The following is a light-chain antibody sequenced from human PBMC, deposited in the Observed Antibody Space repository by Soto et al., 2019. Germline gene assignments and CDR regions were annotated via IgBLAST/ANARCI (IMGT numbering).Light chain of an antibody. Sequence: QAVVTQEPSLTVSPGGTVILTCGSNTVTVTNGHYPYWFQQKPGQAPRTLIYDTNNKHSWTPARFSGSLLGGKAALTLSGAQPEDEAEYYCLLSYNHIRVFGGGTKVTVL. V-gene: IGLV7-46*01. CDR3: LLSYNHIRV. CDR2: DTN. J-gene: IGLJ3*02. CDR1: TVTVTNGHY.